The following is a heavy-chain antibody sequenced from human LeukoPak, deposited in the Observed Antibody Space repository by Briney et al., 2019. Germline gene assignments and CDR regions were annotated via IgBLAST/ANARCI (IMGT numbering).Heavy chain of an antibody. Sequence: PSETLSLTCTVSGGSINSYYWTWIRQPPGKGLEWIGHIYYSGSTNYNASLKSRVTISADTSKNQFSLKLRSVTAADTAVYYCARHVDTQVGAFDIWGQGTIVTVSS. D-gene: IGHD5-18*01. CDR1: GGSINSYY. CDR3: ARHVDTQVGAFDI. J-gene: IGHJ3*02. CDR2: IYYSGST. V-gene: IGHV4-59*08.